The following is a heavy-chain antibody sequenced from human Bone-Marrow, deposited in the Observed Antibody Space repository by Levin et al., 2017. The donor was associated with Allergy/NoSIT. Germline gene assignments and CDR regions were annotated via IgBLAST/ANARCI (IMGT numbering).Heavy chain of an antibody. V-gene: IGHV4-59*01. D-gene: IGHD5-24*01. CDR2: IYHNGDT. J-gene: IGHJ4*02. Sequence: SETLSLTCTVSGGSIGTYYWSWIRQPPGKGLEWIGYIYHNGDTRYNPSLKSRVAISVDTSKNQFFLKLSSVTAADTAVYYCARDGYTGIDSWGQGALVTVSS. CDR3: ARDGYTGIDS. CDR1: GGSIGTYY.